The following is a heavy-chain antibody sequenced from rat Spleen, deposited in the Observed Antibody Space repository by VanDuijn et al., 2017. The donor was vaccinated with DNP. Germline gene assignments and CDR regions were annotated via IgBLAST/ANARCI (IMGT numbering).Heavy chain of an antibody. Sequence: EVQLVESGGGLVQPGRSLKLSCVASGFIFSNYWMTWIRRAPGKGLEWVAIISYDGRDTYYRDSVKGRFTISRDNAKSTLYLQMNSLRSEDTATYYCARQVWAFDYWGQGVMVTVSS. CDR3: ARQVWAFDY. CDR2: ISYDGRDT. D-gene: IGHD1-7*01. CDR1: GFIFSNYW. V-gene: IGHV5-29*01. J-gene: IGHJ2*01.